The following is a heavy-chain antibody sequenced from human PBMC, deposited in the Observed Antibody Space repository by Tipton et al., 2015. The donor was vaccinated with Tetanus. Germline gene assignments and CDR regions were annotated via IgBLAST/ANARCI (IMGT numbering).Heavy chain of an antibody. J-gene: IGHJ4*02. CDR2: IYQNGDA. V-gene: IGHV4-59*01. Sequence: TLSLTCTVSGGSISSFYWYWIRQPPGKGLEWIAYIYQNGDANYNPSLQSRVTISVDTSKNQFSLQLAFVTAADTAVYYCAGLPVGGGYSAHHYFLHWGQGTQITVSS. CDR1: GGSISSFY. D-gene: IGHD4-23*01. CDR3: AGLPVGGGYSAHHYFLH.